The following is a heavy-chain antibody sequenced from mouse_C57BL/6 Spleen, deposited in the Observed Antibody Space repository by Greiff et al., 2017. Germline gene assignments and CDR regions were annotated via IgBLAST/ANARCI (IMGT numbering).Heavy chain of an antibody. CDR1: GFSLTSYG. J-gene: IGHJ4*01. Sequence: VQLQQSGPGLVQPSQSLSITCTVSGFSLTSYGVHWVRQSPGKGLEWLGVIWRGGSTDYNAAFMSRLSITKDNSKSQVFFKMNSLQADDTAIYYCAKNSPITTVVATDYAMDYWGQGTSVTVSS. D-gene: IGHD1-1*01. CDR3: AKNSPITTVVATDYAMDY. V-gene: IGHV2-5*01. CDR2: IWRGGST.